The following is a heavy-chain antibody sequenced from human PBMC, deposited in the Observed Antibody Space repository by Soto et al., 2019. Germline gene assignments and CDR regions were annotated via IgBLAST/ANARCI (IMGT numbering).Heavy chain of an antibody. D-gene: IGHD4-17*01. Sequence: GGSLRLSCAASGFTFSSYGMHWVRQAPGKGLEWVAVISYDGSNKYYADSVKGRFTISRDNSKNTLYLQMNSLRAEDTAVYYCARETTVTTSWFDPWGQGTLVTVSS. V-gene: IGHV3-30*03. J-gene: IGHJ5*02. CDR3: ARETTVTTSWFDP. CDR1: GFTFSSYG. CDR2: ISYDGSNK.